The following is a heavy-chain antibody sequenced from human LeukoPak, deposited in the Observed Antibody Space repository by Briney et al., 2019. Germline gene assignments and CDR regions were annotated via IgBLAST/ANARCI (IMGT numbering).Heavy chain of an antibody. Sequence: ASVKVSCKASGYTFTSCGISWVRQAPGQGLEWMGWISAYNGNTNYAQKLQGRVTMTTDTSTSTAYMELRSLRSDDTAVYYCARGGDDPGIYELTYWGQGTLVTVSS. J-gene: IGHJ4*02. D-gene: IGHD5/OR15-5a*01. CDR2: ISAYNGNT. V-gene: IGHV1-18*01. CDR3: ARGGDDPGIYELTY. CDR1: GYTFTSCG.